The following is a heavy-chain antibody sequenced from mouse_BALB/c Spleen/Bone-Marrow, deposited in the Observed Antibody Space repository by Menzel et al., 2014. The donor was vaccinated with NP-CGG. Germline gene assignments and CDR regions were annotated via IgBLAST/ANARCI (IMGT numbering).Heavy chain of an antibody. V-gene: IGHV1S81*02. CDR3: TRLFYGSSDYAMDN. CDR2: INPNNGGS. J-gene: IGHJ4*01. CDR1: GYTFTSYW. Sequence: QVQLQQPGAELVKPGASVKLSCKASGYTFTSYWMHWVKLRPGQGFEWIGEINPNNGGSNYNEKFKRKATLTVDKSSSTAYMQLNSLTSEDSAVYYCTRLFYGSSDYAMDNWGQVTSVTVSS. D-gene: IGHD1-1*01.